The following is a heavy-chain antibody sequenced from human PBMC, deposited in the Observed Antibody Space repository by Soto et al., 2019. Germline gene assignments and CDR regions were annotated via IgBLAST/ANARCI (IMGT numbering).Heavy chain of an antibody. CDR3: ARGHRLDSYYDFWSGYYGPLGFYYYGMDV. D-gene: IGHD3-3*01. V-gene: IGHV3-7*03. Sequence: GGSLRLSCAASGFTFSSYWMSWVRQAPGKGLEGVANIKQDGSEKYYVDSVKGRFTISRDNAKNSLYLQMNSLRAEDTAVYYCARGHRLDSYYDFWSGYYGPLGFYYYGMDVWGQGTTVTVSS. J-gene: IGHJ6*02. CDR1: GFTFSSYW. CDR2: IKQDGSEK.